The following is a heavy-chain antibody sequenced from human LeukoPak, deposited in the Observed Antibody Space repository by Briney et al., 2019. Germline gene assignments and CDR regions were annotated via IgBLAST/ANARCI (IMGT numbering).Heavy chain of an antibody. V-gene: IGHV3-23*01. D-gene: IGHD5-24*01. J-gene: IGHJ4*02. CDR1: GFTFSSYA. CDR3: AKDVYNKAFDY. Sequence: PGGSLRLSCAASGFTFSSYAMSWVRQAPGKGLEWVSAISDSGGSTYSVESVKGRFTNSRDGSKNTLYLQMNSLRAEDTAIYYCAKDVYNKAFDYWGQGTLVTVSS. CDR2: ISDSGGST.